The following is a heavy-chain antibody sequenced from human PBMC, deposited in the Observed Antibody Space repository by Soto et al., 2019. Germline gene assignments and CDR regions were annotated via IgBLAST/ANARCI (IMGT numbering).Heavy chain of an antibody. CDR1: GFSLSTSGVG. D-gene: IGHD3-3*01. CDR2: IYWDDDK. Sequence: QITLKESGPTLVKPTQTLTLTCTFSGFSLSTSGVGVGWIRQPPGKALEWLALIYWDDDKRYSPSLKSRLTITKYTSKNQVVLTMTNMDPVDTATYYCAHRAYYDFWSGYYKSYVWFDPWGQGTLVTVSS. V-gene: IGHV2-5*02. CDR3: AHRAYYDFWSGYYKSYVWFDP. J-gene: IGHJ5*02.